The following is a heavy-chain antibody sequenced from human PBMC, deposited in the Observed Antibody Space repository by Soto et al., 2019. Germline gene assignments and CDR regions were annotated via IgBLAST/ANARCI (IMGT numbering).Heavy chain of an antibody. Sequence: EVQLVESGGGLVQPGGSLRLSCTASGFIFSSTYMSWVRQAPGKGLEWVANIKEDGSENYYVDSVKGRFTSSRDNAKNSLFLQMHSLRAEDTAVYYCARVGLTKVGDIIVTYYIDHWGQGTLVSVAS. CDR2: IKEDGSEN. J-gene: IGHJ4*02. CDR3: ARVGLTKVGDIIVTYYIDH. CDR1: GFIFSSTY. D-gene: IGHD3-10*01. V-gene: IGHV3-7*01.